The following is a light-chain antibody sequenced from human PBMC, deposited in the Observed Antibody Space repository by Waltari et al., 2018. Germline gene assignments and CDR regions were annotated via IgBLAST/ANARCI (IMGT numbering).Light chain of an antibody. CDR2: KVS. CDR3: GQGTHWPFT. J-gene: IGKJ4*01. V-gene: IGKV2-30*02. Sequence: EVVLTQSPLSLPITPGQPASISCRSSQSLEHSDEYTYLSWYQQKPGQPPRLLIYKVSYRDSGVTDRFSVRGAGTDFTLKISRGEAEDVGVYFCGQGTHWPFTFGGGTKV. CDR1: QSLEHSDEYTY.